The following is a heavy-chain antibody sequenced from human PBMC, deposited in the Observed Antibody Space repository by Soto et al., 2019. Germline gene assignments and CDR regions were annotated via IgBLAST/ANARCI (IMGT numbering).Heavy chain of an antibody. CDR3: AKDPLRIVGAPYYYGMDV. V-gene: IGHV3-30*18. D-gene: IGHD1-26*01. Sequence: VGSLRLSCAASGFTFSSYGMHWVRQAPGKGLEWVAVISYDGSNKYYADSVKGRFTISRDNSKNTLYLQMNSLRAEDTAVYYCAKDPLRIVGAPYYYGMDVWGQGTTVTVSS. CDR1: GFTFSSYG. CDR2: ISYDGSNK. J-gene: IGHJ6*02.